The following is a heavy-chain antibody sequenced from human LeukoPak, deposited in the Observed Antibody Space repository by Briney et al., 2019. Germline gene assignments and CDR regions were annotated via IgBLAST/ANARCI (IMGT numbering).Heavy chain of an antibody. CDR1: GFTFSSYA. Sequence: GGSLGLSCAASGFTFSSYAMSWVRQAPGKGLEWVSAISGSGGSTYYADSVKGRFTISRDNSKTTLYLQMNSLRAEDTAVYYCAKSILTGYYGMDVWGQGTTVTVSS. J-gene: IGHJ6*02. CDR3: AKSILTGYYGMDV. CDR2: ISGSGGST. V-gene: IGHV3-23*01. D-gene: IGHD3-9*01.